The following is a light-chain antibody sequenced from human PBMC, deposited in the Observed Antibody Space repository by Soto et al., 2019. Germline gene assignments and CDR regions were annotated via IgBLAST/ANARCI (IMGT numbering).Light chain of an antibody. V-gene: IGKV1-5*01. Sequence: DIPVTQSPSTLSASVGDRITITCRASQSISSSLAWYHQKPGTAPKLLIYDASSLERGVSSRFSGSGSGTEFTLTISSLQPDDFATYYCQQYGGFSRTFGQGTKV. CDR2: DAS. CDR3: QQYGGFSRT. CDR1: QSISSS. J-gene: IGKJ1*01.